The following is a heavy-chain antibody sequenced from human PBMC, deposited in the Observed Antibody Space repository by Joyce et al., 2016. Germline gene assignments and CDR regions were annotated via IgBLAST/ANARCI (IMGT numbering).Heavy chain of an antibody. V-gene: IGHV3-30*18. CDR2: ITSDGSRQ. CDR1: RCG. Sequence: RCGMHWVRQAPGKGLEWVALITSDGSRQLYTDSVKGRFTNSRDNSRNTVYLQMDSLRPDDTAVFYCAKRGFCSGGRCYSFHFHLWGQGTLVTVSA. J-gene: IGHJ4*02. D-gene: IGHD2-15*01. CDR3: AKRGFCSGGRCYSFHFHL.